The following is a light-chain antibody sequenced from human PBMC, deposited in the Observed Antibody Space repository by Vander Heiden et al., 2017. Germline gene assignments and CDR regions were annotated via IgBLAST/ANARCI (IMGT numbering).Light chain of an antibody. V-gene: IGKV1-9*01. CDR1: QGISRY. Sequence: DIQLTQSPSFLSASVGDRVTITCRASQGISRYLAWYQQKPGKAPKLLSYAASTLQSGVPSRLSGSGSGTEFTLTISSMQPEDFANYYCQQLNSYPPGITFGQGTRLEIK. CDR3: QQLNSYPPGIT. J-gene: IGKJ5*01. CDR2: AAS.